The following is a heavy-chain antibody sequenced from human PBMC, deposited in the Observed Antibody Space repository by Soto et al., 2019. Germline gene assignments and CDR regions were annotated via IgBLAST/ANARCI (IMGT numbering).Heavy chain of an antibody. J-gene: IGHJ6*02. CDR1: GLTFSTYA. V-gene: IGHV3-23*01. CDR3: ANSPAGLDGYISDYSGMDV. Sequence: EVHLLESGGDLVQPGGSLRLSCTASGLTFSTYAMSWVRQAPGKGLEWVSAIGGSGTGGRTSYADSVKGRFTISRVDSKAAVHLQMTSLRADDTAVYYCANSPAGLDGYISDYSGMDVWGQGTTVTVSS. D-gene: IGHD5-12*01. CDR2: IGGSGTGGRT.